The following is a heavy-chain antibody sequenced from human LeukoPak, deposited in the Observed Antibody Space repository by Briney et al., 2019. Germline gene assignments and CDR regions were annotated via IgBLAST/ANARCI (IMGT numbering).Heavy chain of an antibody. J-gene: IGHJ4*02. Sequence: SQTLSLTCAISGDSVATNNAGWNWIRQSPSRGLEWLGRTYYSSNWYNDYAVSVKSRITINPDTSKNQFSLQLNSVTPEDTAVYYCSRGWLQQGFDYWGQGTLVTVSS. CDR3: SRGWLQQGFDY. V-gene: IGHV6-1*01. CDR1: GDSVATNNAG. D-gene: IGHD5-24*01. CDR2: TYYSSNWYN.